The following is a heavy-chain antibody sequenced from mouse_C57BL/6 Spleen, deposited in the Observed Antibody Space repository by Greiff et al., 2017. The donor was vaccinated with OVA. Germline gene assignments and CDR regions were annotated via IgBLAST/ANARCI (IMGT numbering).Heavy chain of an antibody. D-gene: IGHD1-1*01. CDR2: IYPGDGDT. J-gene: IGHJ4*01. V-gene: IGHV1-82*01. CDR3: ARSYYGSSYHYAMDY. Sequence: QVQLQQSGPELVKPGASVKISCKASGYAFSSSWMNWVKQRPGKGLEWIGRIYPGDGDTNYNGKFKGKATLTADKSSSTAYMQHSSLTSEDSAVYFCARSYYGSSYHYAMDYWGQGTSVTVSS. CDR1: GYAFSSSW.